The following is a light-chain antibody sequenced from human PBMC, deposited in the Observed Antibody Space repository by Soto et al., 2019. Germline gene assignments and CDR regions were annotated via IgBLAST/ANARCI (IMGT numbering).Light chain of an antibody. CDR3: AAWDDSLNGLYV. Sequence: QSVLTQPPSASGTPGQRVTISCSGSSSNIGSNTVNWFQQLPGTAPKLLIDSNNQRPSGVPDQFSGSKSGTSASLAISGLQSEDEADYYCAAWDDSLNGLYVFGTGTKV. J-gene: IGLJ1*01. V-gene: IGLV1-44*01. CDR2: SNN. CDR1: SSNIGSNT.